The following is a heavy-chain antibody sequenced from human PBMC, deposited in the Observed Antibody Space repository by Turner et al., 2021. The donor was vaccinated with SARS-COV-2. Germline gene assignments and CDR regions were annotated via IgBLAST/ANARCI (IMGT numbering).Heavy chain of an antibody. J-gene: IGHJ6*02. V-gene: IGHV3-9*01. Sequence: EVQLVKSGGGLVQPGRSLRLTCAASGFTFDDYAMHWVRQAPGKGLEWVSGISWNSGTIDYADSVKCRFTISRDNAKNSLYLQMNSLRAEDTALYYCAKLAARSAYYYYGMDVWGQGTTVTVSS. CDR2: ISWNSGTI. CDR1: GFTFDDYA. D-gene: IGHD6-6*01. CDR3: AKLAARSAYYYYGMDV.